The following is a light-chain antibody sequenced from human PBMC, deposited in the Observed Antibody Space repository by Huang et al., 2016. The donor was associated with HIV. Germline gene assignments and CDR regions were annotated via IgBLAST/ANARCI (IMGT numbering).Light chain of an antibody. CDR1: QDISSW. CDR3: QQAHGFPYT. J-gene: IGKJ2*01. Sequence: DIQMTQSPSSVSASVGDRVTITCRAGQDISSWLAWYQLKPGKAPRLLISGASNLRGGVPPRFSGSGSGTNFILTITSLQPEDSATYYCQQAHGFPYTFGQGTKLEIK. V-gene: IGKV1-12*01. CDR2: GAS.